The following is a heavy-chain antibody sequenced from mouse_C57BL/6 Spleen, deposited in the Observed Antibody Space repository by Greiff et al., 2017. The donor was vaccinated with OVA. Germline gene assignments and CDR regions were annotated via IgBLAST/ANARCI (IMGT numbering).Heavy chain of an antibody. J-gene: IGHJ3*01. CDR3: ARGGDYDYDAWFAY. CDR2: IYPGDGDT. CDR1: GYAFSSYW. D-gene: IGHD2-4*01. Sequence: QVQLQQSGAELVKPGASVKISCKASGYAFSSYWMNWVKQRPGKGLEWIGQIYPGDGDTNYNGKFKGKATLTADKSSSTAYMQLSSLTSEDSAVYFCARGGDYDYDAWFAYWGQGTLVTVSA. V-gene: IGHV1-80*01.